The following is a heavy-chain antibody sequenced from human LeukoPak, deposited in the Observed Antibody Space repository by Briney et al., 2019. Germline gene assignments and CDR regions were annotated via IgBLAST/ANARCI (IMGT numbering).Heavy chain of an antibody. J-gene: IGHJ4*02. CDR1: GFTFSNYA. Sequence: GGSLRLSCTSGFTFSNYAMNWVRQAPGKGLEWISDISTNSDSTYHLDSVRGRFTISRDNSKNTLYLQMNSLRADDTAVYYCASGLYGGLFDNWGQGTLVTVSS. D-gene: IGHD4/OR15-4a*01. CDR3: ASGLYGGLFDN. V-gene: IGHV3-23*01. CDR2: ISTNSDST.